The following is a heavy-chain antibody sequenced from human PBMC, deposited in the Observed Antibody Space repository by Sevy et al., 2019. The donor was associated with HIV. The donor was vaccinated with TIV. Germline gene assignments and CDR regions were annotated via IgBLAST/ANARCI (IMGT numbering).Heavy chain of an antibody. D-gene: IGHD3-22*01. CDR3: ARGGYYDSSGYPFDY. V-gene: IGHV4-34*01. Sequence: SETLSLTCAVYGGSFSGYYWSWIRQPPGKGLEWIGEINHSGSTNYNPSLKSRVTISVDTSKNQFSLKLSPVGAADTAVYYCARGGYYDSSGYPFDYWGQGTLVTVSS. CDR1: GGSFSGYY. CDR2: INHSGST. J-gene: IGHJ4*02.